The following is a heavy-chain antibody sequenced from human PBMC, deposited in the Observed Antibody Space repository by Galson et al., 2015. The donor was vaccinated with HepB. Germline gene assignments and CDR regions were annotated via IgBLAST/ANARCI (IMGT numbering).Heavy chain of an antibody. V-gene: IGHV3-23*01. CDR1: GFTFSSYA. CDR2: ISGSDGST. CDR3: AKNKYDSSGYFGHY. Sequence: LRLSCAASGFTFSSYAMSWVRQAPGKGLEWVSTISGSDGSTYYAASVKGRFTISRDNSKNTLDLQMNSLRAEDTAVYYCAKNKYDSSGYFGHYWGQGTLVTVSS. J-gene: IGHJ4*02. D-gene: IGHD3-22*01.